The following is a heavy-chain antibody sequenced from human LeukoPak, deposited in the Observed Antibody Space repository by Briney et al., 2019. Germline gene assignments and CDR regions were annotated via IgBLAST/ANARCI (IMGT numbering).Heavy chain of an antibody. CDR3: AIGRDSGSYLEFDY. Sequence: PGGSLRLSCAASAFTFSTYAMHWVRQAPGKGLEWVAVISYDGNNKYYADSVKGRFTISRDNSKNTLYLQMNSLRAEDTALYYCAIGRDSGSYLEFDYWGQGTLVTVSS. CDR1: AFTFSTYA. CDR2: ISYDGNNK. V-gene: IGHV3-30-3*01. D-gene: IGHD1-26*01. J-gene: IGHJ4*02.